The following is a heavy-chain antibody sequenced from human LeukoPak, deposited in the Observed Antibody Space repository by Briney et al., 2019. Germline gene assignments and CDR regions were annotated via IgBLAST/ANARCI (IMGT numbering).Heavy chain of an antibody. D-gene: IGHD3-22*01. J-gene: IGHJ4*02. CDR3: ARDYYDNPSPPVY. Sequence: ASVKVSCKASGGTFSSYAISWVRQAPGQGLEWMGRIIPIFGIANYAQKFQGRVTITADKSTSTAYMELSSLRSEDTAAYYCARDYYDNPSPPVYWGQGTLVTVSS. CDR1: GGTFSSYA. CDR2: IIPIFGIA. V-gene: IGHV1-69*04.